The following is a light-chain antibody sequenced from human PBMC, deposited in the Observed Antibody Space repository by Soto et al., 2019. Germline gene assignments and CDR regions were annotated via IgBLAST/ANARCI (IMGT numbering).Light chain of an antibody. V-gene: IGKV1-39*01. J-gene: IGKJ4*01. Sequence: DIQMTQSPSSVSASVGDRVTLTCRASQSITNYLNWYQQKPGKAPKLLIYAASNLQSGVPSRFSGVGSGTDFTLTISSLQPEDFATYYCQQSYSSPLSFGGGTKVDIK. CDR2: AAS. CDR3: QQSYSSPLS. CDR1: QSITNY.